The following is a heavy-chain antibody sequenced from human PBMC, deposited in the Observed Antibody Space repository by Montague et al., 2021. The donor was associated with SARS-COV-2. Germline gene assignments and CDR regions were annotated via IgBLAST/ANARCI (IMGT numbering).Heavy chain of an antibody. J-gene: IGHJ4*02. CDR3: ARHRGFGDLWALDY. V-gene: IGHV4-59*08. D-gene: IGHD3-10*01. Sequence: SETLSLTCSVSGAYINEYYWSWIRQSPGKRLEWIGYVYFTGSTDYNPSLESRVTISVDTSKNQFSLQLASVTAADTAVYYCARHRGFGDLWALDYWGQGTLVAVSS. CDR1: GAYINEYY. CDR2: VYFTGST.